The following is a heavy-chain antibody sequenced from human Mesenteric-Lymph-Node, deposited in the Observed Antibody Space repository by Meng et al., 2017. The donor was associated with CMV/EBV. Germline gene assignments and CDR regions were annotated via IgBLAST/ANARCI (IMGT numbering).Heavy chain of an antibody. CDR3: ERDVGAGDGDYLDY. Sequence: GGSLRLSCAASGFTFSTYSMNWVRQAPGKGLEWVSSISSSSSYIYYADSVKGRFTISRDNAKNSLYLQMNSLRAEDTAVYYCERDVGAGDGDYLDYWGQGTLVTVSS. D-gene: IGHD7-27*01. J-gene: IGHJ4*02. CDR2: ISSSSSYI. V-gene: IGHV3-21*01. CDR1: GFTFSTYS.